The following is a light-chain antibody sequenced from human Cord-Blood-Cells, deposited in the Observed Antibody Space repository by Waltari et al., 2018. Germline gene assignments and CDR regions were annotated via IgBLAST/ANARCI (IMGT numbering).Light chain of an antibody. CDR2: DVS. Sequence: QSDLTHPASVSGSPGQSITIPCTGTSSDVGGYNYVSWYQQHPGKAPKLMIYDVSNRPSGVSNRFSGSKYGNTASLTISGLQAEDEADYYCSSYTSSSTVVFGGGTKLTVL. CDR1: SSDVGGYNY. V-gene: IGLV2-14*01. CDR3: SSYTSSSTVV. J-gene: IGLJ2*01.